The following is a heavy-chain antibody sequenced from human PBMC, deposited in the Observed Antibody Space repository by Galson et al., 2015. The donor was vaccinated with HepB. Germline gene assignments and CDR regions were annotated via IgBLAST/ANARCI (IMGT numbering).Heavy chain of an antibody. D-gene: IGHD4-23*01. CDR1: GFTFSSYA. CDR3: AKDLFDVVTEGVFDY. Sequence: SLRLSCAASGFTFSSYAMSWVRQAPGKGLEWVSAISGSGGSTYYADSVKGRFTISRDNSKNTLYLQMNSLRAEDTAVYYCAKDLFDVVTEGVFDYWGQGTLVTVSS. CDR2: ISGSGGST. V-gene: IGHV3-23*01. J-gene: IGHJ4*02.